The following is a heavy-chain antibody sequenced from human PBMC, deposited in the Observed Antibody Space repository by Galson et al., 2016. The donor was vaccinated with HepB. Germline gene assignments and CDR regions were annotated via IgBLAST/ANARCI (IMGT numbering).Heavy chain of an antibody. CDR2: VYSSGST. J-gene: IGHJ3*02. V-gene: IGHV4-61*02. Sequence: TLSLTCSVSGASISSGTYYWSWIRQPAGRGLEWIGRVYSSGSTNYNPSLKSRATISVDTSKNHFSLRLSSVTAADTALYYCARDTYYFWDGFTSYAFDIWGQGRMVTVSS. CDR3: ARDTYYFWDGFTSYAFDI. CDR1: GASISSGTYY. D-gene: IGHD3-3*01.